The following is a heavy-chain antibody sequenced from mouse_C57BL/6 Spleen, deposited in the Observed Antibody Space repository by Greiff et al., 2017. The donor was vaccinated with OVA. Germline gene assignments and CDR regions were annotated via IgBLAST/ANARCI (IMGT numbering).Heavy chain of an antibody. D-gene: IGHD1-1*01. J-gene: IGHJ4*01. V-gene: IGHV1-52*01. Sequence: QVQLQQPGAELVRPGSSVKLSCKASGYTFTSYWMHWVKQRPIQGLEWIGNIDPSDSETHYNQKFKDKATLTVDKSSSTAYMQLSSLTSEDSAVYYCARGFITTVVAEAMDYWGQGTSVTVSS. CDR2: IDPSDSET. CDR3: ARGFITTVVAEAMDY. CDR1: GYTFTSYW.